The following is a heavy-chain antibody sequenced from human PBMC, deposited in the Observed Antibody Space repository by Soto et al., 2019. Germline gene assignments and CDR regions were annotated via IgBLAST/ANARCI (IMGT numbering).Heavy chain of an antibody. V-gene: IGHV1-69*13. D-gene: IGHD2-2*01. CDR3: ARSSPYIVVRKPTGNQDYYGMDV. Sequence: SVKVSCKASGGTFSNYPISWVRQAPGQGLEWMGGIIPVFGTTDYEQKFQGRVTITADGSTSTAYMKLSSLRSADTAVYYCARSSPYIVVRKPTGNQDYYGMDVWGQGTTVTVSS. CDR2: IIPVFGTT. J-gene: IGHJ6*02. CDR1: GGTFSNYP.